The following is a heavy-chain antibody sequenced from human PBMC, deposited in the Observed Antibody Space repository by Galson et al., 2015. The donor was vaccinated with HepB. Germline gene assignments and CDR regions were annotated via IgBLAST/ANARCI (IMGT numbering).Heavy chain of an antibody. CDR3: AKDRPERWLQYNAFDI. V-gene: IGHV3-23*01. CDR2: ISGSGGST. J-gene: IGHJ3*02. Sequence: SLRLSCAASGFTFSSYAMSWVRQAPGKGLEWASAISGSGGSTYYADSVKGRFTISRDNSKNTLYLQMNSLRAEDTAVYYCAKDRPERWLQYNAFDIWGQGTMVTVSS. CDR1: GFTFSSYA. D-gene: IGHD5-24*01.